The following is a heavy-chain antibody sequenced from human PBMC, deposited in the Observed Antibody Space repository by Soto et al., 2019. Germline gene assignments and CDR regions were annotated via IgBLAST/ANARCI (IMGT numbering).Heavy chain of an antibody. CDR1: GFTFSSYG. CDR2: ISYDGSNK. J-gene: IGHJ4*02. Sequence: PGGSLRLSCAASGFTFSSYGMHWVRQAPGKGLEWVAVISYDGSNKYYADSVKGRFTISRDNSKNTLYLQMNSLRAEDTAVYYCAKDLTYFNSVPAATEGPDYWGQGTLVTVSS. CDR3: AKDLTYFNSVPAATEGPDY. V-gene: IGHV3-30*18. D-gene: IGHD2-2*01.